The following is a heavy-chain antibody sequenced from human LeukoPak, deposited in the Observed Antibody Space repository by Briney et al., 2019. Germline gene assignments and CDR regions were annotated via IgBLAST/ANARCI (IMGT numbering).Heavy chain of an antibody. J-gene: IGHJ4*02. V-gene: IGHV4-38-2*02. Sequence: SETLSLTCTVSGYSISSGYYWGWIRQPPGKGLEWIGSIYHSGSTYYNPSLKSRVTISVDTSKNQFSLKLSSVTAADTAVYYCARETVYYYGSGSYPYYWGQGTLVTVSS. D-gene: IGHD3-10*01. CDR1: GYSISSGYY. CDR2: IYHSGST. CDR3: ARETVYYYGSGSYPYY.